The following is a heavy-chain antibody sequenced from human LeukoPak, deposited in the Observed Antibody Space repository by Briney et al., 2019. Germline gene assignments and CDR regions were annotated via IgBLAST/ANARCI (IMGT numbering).Heavy chain of an antibody. V-gene: IGHV3-30*02. CDR1: GFTFSSNG. CDR2: IRFEGSNT. CDR3: AKAGGSSWAVLDY. D-gene: IGHD6-13*01. Sequence: SGGSLRLSCAASGFTFSSNGMHWVRQAPGKGLEWVAFIRFEGSNTYYADSVKGRLTISRDTSKNTLYLQMNSLRPEDTAVYYCAKAGGSSWAVLDYWGQGTLVTVSS. J-gene: IGHJ4*02.